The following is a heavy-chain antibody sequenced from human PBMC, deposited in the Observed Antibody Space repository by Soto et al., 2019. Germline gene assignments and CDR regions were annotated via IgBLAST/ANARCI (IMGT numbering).Heavy chain of an antibody. V-gene: IGHV3-21*01. D-gene: IGHD5-18*01. CDR3: VRIQLYYYYYYGVDV. CDR1: GFTFSSYS. CDR2: ISSSSSYI. Sequence: GGSLRLSCAASGFTFSSYSMNWVRQAPGKGLEWVSSISSSSSYIYYADSVKGRFTISRDNAKNSLYLQMNSLRAEDTAVYYCVRIQLYYYYYYGVDVWGQGTTVTVSS. J-gene: IGHJ6*02.